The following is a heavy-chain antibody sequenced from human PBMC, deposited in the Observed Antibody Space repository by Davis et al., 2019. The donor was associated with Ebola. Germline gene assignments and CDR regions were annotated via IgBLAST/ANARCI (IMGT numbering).Heavy chain of an antibody. CDR3: ARQGIGSGYYYVSAEYFQH. J-gene: IGHJ1*01. V-gene: IGHV5-51*01. D-gene: IGHD3-22*01. Sequence: GESLKISCQGSGYSFTSYWIGWVRQMPGKGLEWMGIIYPGDSDTRYSPSFQGQVTISADKSISTAYLQWSSLKASDTAMYYCARQGIGSGYYYVSAEYFQHWGQGTLVTVSS. CDR1: GYSFTSYW. CDR2: IYPGDSDT.